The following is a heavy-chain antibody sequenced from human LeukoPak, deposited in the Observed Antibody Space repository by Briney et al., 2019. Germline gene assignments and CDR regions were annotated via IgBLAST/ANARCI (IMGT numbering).Heavy chain of an antibody. D-gene: IGHD2-21*01. J-gene: IGHJ4*02. V-gene: IGHV3-30*02. CDR3: AKDICGGDCYPHGGY. Sequence: GGSLRLSCAASGFTFSNYGMHWVRQVPGKGVEGVAFIPYDGSNKYYADSLKGRFTISRDNSKNTLYLQMNSLRAEDTAIYYCAKDICGGDCYPHGGYWGQGTLVTVSS. CDR2: IPYDGSNK. CDR1: GFTFSNYG.